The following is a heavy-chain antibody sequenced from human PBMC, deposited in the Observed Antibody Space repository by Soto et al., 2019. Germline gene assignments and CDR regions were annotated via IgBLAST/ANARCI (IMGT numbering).Heavy chain of an antibody. D-gene: IGHD2-2*01. J-gene: IGHJ6*02. V-gene: IGHV1-2*04. Sequence: ASVKVSCKASGYTFTGYYMHWVRQAPGQGLEWMGWINPNSGGTNYAQKFQGWVTMTRDTSISTAYMELSRLRSDDTAVYYCAREVVVGYYYYGMDVSGPGTPVTVSS. CDR3: AREVVVGYYYYGMDV. CDR2: INPNSGGT. CDR1: GYTFTGYY.